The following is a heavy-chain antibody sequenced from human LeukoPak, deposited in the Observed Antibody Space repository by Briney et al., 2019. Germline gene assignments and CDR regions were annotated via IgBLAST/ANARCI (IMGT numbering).Heavy chain of an antibody. J-gene: IGHJ4*02. CDR1: GGSITGHY. Sequence: SETLSLTCTVFGGSITGHYWSCIRQPPEKGLEWIGYIYNSGSTNYNPSLKSRVALSVDTYESHFSLKMNSVTAADTAVYYCANYVRSNGYKIDYWGQGTLVTVSS. CDR3: ANYVRSNGYKIDY. V-gene: IGHV4-59*11. D-gene: IGHD5-24*01. CDR2: IYNSGST.